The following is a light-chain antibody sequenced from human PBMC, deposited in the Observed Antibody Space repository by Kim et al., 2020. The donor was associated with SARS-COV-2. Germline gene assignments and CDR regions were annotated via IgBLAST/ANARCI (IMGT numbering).Light chain of an antibody. Sequence: ASVGDRVTITCRASQGISNYLAWYQQKPGKAPKPLMYAASSLQTGVPSRFRGSRSGTDFTLIITSLQPEDLATYYCQKYKSVPRTFGEGTKVDIK. V-gene: IGKV1-16*01. CDR2: AAS. CDR1: QGISNY. J-gene: IGKJ1*01. CDR3: QKYKSVPRT.